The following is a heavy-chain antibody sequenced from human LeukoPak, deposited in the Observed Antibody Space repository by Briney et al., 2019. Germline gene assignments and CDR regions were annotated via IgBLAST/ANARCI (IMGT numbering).Heavy chain of an antibody. Sequence: GGSLRLSCAASGFTFSSYGMHWVRQAPGEGLEWVAFIRYDGSNKYYADSVKGRFTISRDNSKNTLYLQMNSLRAEDTAVYYCAKDLTTTIFGVVIKENYFDYWGQGTLVTVSS. CDR3: AKDLTTTIFGVVIKENYFDY. D-gene: IGHD3-3*01. V-gene: IGHV3-30*02. CDR2: IRYDGSNK. CDR1: GFTFSSYG. J-gene: IGHJ4*02.